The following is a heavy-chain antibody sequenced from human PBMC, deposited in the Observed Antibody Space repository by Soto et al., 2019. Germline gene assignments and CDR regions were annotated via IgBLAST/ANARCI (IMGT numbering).Heavy chain of an antibody. D-gene: IGHD6-13*01. CDR1: GGSISSYY. J-gene: IGHJ5*02. Sequence: SETLSLTCTVLGGSISSYYWSWTRQPPGKGLEWIGYIYYSGSTNYNPSLKSRVTISVDTSKNQFSLKLSSVTAADTAVYYCARVFSDSSSFFDPWGQGTLVTVSS. V-gene: IGHV4-59*01. CDR3: ARVFSDSSSFFDP. CDR2: IYYSGST.